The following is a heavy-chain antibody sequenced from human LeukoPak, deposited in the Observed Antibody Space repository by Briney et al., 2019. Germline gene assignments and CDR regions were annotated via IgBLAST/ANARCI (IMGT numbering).Heavy chain of an antibody. CDR1: GFTFSSYW. J-gene: IGHJ4*02. CDR3: ARHLTYGGWHS. D-gene: IGHD4-23*01. V-gene: IGHV3-74*01. CDR2: INSDGSSA. Sequence: PGGSLRLSCAASGFTFSSYWMEWVRQAPGKGLVWVSRINSDGSSASYAASVKGRFTISRDNAKNTLFLQMNSLRAEDTAVYYCARHLTYGGWHSWGQGTLVTVSS.